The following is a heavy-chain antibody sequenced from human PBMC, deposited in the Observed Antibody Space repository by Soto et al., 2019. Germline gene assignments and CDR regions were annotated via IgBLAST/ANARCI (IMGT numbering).Heavy chain of an antibody. Sequence: TLSLTCAVYGGSFSGYYWSWIRQPPGKGLEWFGEINHSGSTNYNPSLKSRVTISVDTSKNQFSLKLSSVTAADTAVYYCARGIENCSGGSCSYYYYYMDVWGKGTTVTVSS. J-gene: IGHJ6*03. CDR2: INHSGST. CDR1: GGSFSGYY. V-gene: IGHV4-34*01. D-gene: IGHD2-15*01. CDR3: ARGIENCSGGSCSYYYYYMDV.